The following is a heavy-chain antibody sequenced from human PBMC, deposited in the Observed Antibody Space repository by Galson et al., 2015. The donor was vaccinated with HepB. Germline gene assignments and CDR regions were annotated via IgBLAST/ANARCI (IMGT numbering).Heavy chain of an antibody. CDR3: AREFGIVRAALGLKYWFDP. CDR2: VAYHGGND. D-gene: IGHD2-2*01. V-gene: IGHV3-30-3*01. CDR1: GFTFDNYV. J-gene: IGHJ5*02. Sequence: SLRLSCAASGFTFDNYVMHWIRQAPGEGLEWVAVVAYHGGNDQYAASVSGRLTMSSDDSKNMVYLQMNNLTTADTAVYYCAREFGIVRAALGLKYWFDPWGRGTRVTVSS.